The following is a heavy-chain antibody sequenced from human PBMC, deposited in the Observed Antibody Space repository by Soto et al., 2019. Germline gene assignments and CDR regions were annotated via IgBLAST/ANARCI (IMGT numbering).Heavy chain of an antibody. CDR3: ARAPHRVPAAIMGMDV. J-gene: IGHJ6*02. CDR2: ISAYNGNT. CDR1: GYTFTSYG. V-gene: IGHV1-18*01. Sequence: QVQLVQSGAEVKKPGASVKVSCKASGYTFTSYGISWVRQAPGQGLEWMGWISAYNGNTNYAQKLQGRDTMTTDASTSTADMALRSLRSDDTAVYYCARAPHRVPAAIMGMDVWGQGTTVTVSS. D-gene: IGHD2-2*01.